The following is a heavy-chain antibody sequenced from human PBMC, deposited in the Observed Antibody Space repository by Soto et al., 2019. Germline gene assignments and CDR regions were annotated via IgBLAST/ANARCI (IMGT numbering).Heavy chain of an antibody. D-gene: IGHD1-26*01. Sequence: GASVKVSCKASGYTFTYCAIHWVRQAPGQRLEWMGWINGGDGDTIYSQKFQGRVTITRDTSASTAYMELSSLGSEDTAVYYCARDPSPNSVHFDYWGQGTLVTVSS. J-gene: IGHJ4*02. CDR2: INGGDGDT. CDR1: GYTFTYCA. V-gene: IGHV1-3*01. CDR3: ARDPSPNSVHFDY.